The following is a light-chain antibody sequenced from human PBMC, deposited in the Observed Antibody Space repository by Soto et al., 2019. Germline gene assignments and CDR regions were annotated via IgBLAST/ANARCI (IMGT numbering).Light chain of an antibody. CDR2: GAS. J-gene: IGKJ4*01. Sequence: EIVMTQSPATLSVSPGERATLSCRASQSVSSNLAWYQQKPGQAPRLLIYGASTKATGIPTRFSGSGSGTEFTLTISGLQSEDFAVYYCQQYNDWPPVLTFGGGTKVDIK. CDR3: QQYNDWPPVLT. V-gene: IGKV3-15*01. CDR1: QSVSSN.